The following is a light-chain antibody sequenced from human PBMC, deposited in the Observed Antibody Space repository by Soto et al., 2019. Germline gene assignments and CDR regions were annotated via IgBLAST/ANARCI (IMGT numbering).Light chain of an antibody. J-gene: IGKJ5*01. CDR3: QQRSNWPSIT. Sequence: EIVLTQSPATLSLSPGERATLSCRASQSVSSSLAWYQQKPGQAPRLLLYDASNRATGIPARFSGSGSGTDFTLTISSLEPEDFAAYYCQQRSNWPSITFGQGTRLEIK. V-gene: IGKV3-11*01. CDR2: DAS. CDR1: QSVSSS.